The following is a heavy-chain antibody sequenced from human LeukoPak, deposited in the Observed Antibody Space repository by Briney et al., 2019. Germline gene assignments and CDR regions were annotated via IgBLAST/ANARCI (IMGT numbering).Heavy chain of an antibody. CDR2: ISAYNGNT. J-gene: IGHJ4*02. CDR3: ARDGGSYYPPIDY. D-gene: IGHD1-26*01. Sequence: ASVKVSCKASGYTFTSYGISWVRQAPGQGLEWVGWISAYNGNTNYAQKLQGRVTMPTNTPPSTAYMGLRSLRSDDTALYYCARDGGSYYPPIDYWGQGTLVTVPS. V-gene: IGHV1-18*01. CDR1: GYTFTSYG.